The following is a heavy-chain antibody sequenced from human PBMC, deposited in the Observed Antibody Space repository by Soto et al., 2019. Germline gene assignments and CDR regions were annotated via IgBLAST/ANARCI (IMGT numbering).Heavy chain of an antibody. V-gene: IGHV1-69*01. J-gene: IGHJ4*02. Sequence: QVQLVQSGAEVRKPGSSVRVSCKASGGSFNRHTISWVRQAPGQGLEWMGGIIPIFGTANHAQKFQGRVTIIEDESTGKVYMELSSLRSDDTAIYYCARGWGYDSTDYYYAYWGQGTLVIVSS. CDR3: ARGWGYDSTDYYYAY. CDR2: IIPIFGTA. D-gene: IGHD3-22*01. CDR1: GGSFNRHT.